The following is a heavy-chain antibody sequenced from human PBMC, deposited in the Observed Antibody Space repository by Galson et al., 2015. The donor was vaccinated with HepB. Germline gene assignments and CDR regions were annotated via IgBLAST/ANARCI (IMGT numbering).Heavy chain of an antibody. D-gene: IGHD2-15*01. CDR3: ARWWGGPGEKYFQH. V-gene: IGHV1-69*04. CDR1: GGTFSSYA. J-gene: IGHJ1*01. CDR2: VIPILGIA. Sequence: SVKVSCKASGGTFSSYAISWVRQAPGQGLEWMGRVIPILGIANYAQKFQGRVTITADKSTSTAYMELSSLRSEDTAVYYCARWWGGPGEKYFQHWGQGTLVTVSS.